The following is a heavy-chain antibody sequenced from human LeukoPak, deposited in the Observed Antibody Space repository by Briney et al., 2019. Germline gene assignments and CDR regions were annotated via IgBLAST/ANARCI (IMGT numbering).Heavy chain of an antibody. J-gene: IGHJ6*04. D-gene: IGHD2-15*01. V-gene: IGHV3-74*01. CDR2: INSDGSST. CDR1: GFILSNYW. Sequence: PGGSLRLSCAASGFILSNYWMTWVRQAPGKGLVWVSRINSDGSSTSYADSVKGRFTISRDNAKNTLYLQMNSLRAEDTAVYYCAREGRYCSGGSCSYRGYYYYGMDVWGKGTTVTVSS. CDR3: AREGRYCSGGSCSYRGYYYYGMDV.